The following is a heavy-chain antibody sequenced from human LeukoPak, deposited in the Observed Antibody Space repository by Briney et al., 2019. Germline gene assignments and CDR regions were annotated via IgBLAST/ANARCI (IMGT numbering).Heavy chain of an antibody. V-gene: IGHV4-39*01. CDR3: AGLVVGTATIDY. CDR2: IFYSGST. J-gene: IGHJ4*02. D-gene: IGHD2-21*02. Sequence: SETLSLTCTVSGGSIGSSNYYWGWIRQPPGKGLEWIGNIFYSGSTHYNPSLKSRVTISVDTSKNQFSLKLNSVTAADTAVYHCAGLVVGTATIDYWGQGTLVTVSS. CDR1: GGSIGSSNYY.